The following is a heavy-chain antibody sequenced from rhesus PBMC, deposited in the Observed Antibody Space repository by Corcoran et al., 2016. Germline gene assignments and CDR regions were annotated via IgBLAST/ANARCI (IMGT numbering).Heavy chain of an antibody. D-gene: IGHD6-31*01. CDR2: INHGGGST. V-gene: IGHV3-8*01. J-gene: IGHJ4*01. CDR3: ARESEAAGYFDY. CDR1: GFTFGSYY. Sequence: EVQLVESGGGLVQPGGSLRLSCTGSGFTFGSYYMYWVCQAPEKGLELVSAINHGGGSTLYTDSLKGRFTISKDNAKNTLYLQMDSLRAEDTAVYYCARESEAAGYFDYWGQGVLVTVSS.